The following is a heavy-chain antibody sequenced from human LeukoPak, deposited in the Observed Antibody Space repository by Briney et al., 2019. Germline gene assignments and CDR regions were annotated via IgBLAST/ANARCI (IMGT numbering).Heavy chain of an antibody. V-gene: IGHV3-48*04. CDR2: ISSSGSTI. Sequence: PGGSLRLSCAASGFAFSSHWMNWVRQAPGKGLEWVSYISSSGSTIYYADSVKGRFTISRDNAKNSLYLQMNSLRAEDTAVYYCARVYGDYPTWAHFDYWDQGTLVTVSS. CDR3: ARVYGDYPTWAHFDY. D-gene: IGHD4-17*01. J-gene: IGHJ4*02. CDR1: GFAFSSHW.